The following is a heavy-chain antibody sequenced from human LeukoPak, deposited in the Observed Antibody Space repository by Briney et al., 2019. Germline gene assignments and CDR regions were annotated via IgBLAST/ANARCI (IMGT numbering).Heavy chain of an antibody. CDR1: GYTFTRYY. D-gene: IGHD2-21*02. CDR3: ARSYCGGDCYWTIDY. J-gene: IGHJ4*02. Sequence: ASVKVSCKASGYTFTRYYMHWVRQAPGQGLTWMGWINPNTGVTNYAQKFQGRVTMTRATSINTAYMELDRLTSDDTAIYYCARSYCGGDCYWTIDYWGQGTLVTVSS. CDR2: INPNTGVT. V-gene: IGHV1-2*02.